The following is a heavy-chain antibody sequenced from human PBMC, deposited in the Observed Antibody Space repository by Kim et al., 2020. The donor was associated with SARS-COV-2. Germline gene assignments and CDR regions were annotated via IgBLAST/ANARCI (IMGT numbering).Heavy chain of an antibody. J-gene: IGHJ5*02. V-gene: IGHV3-30*04. CDR2: ISYDGSNK. CDR1: GFTFSSYA. D-gene: IGHD6-19*01. CDR3: ARADPPSYAVPSYNWFDP. Sequence: GGSLRLSCAASGFTFSSYAMHWVRQAPGKGLEWVAVISYDGSNKYYADSVKGRFTISRDNSKNTLYLQMNSLRAEDTAMYYCARADPPSYAVPSYNWFDPWGQGTLVTVSS.